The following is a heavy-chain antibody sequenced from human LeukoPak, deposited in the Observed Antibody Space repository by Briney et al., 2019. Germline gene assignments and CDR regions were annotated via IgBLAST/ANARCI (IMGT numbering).Heavy chain of an antibody. V-gene: IGHV3-21*01. CDR1: GFTFSSYS. J-gene: IGHJ5*02. CDR3: ARDRHGDFWSEDWFDP. CDR2: ISSSSSYI. D-gene: IGHD3-3*01. Sequence: GGSLRLSCAASGFTFSSYSMNWVRQAPGKGLEWVSSISSSSSYIYYADSVKGRFTISRDNAKNSLYLQMNSLRAEDTAVYYSARDRHGDFWSEDWFDPWGQGTLVTVSS.